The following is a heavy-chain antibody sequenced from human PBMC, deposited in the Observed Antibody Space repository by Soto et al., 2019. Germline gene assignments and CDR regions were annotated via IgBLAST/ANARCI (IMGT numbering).Heavy chain of an antibody. V-gene: IGHV1-46*04. CDR2: INPAGGAA. CDR3: ARNANGYGMDV. Sequence: QMKLVQSGAEVKEPGASVRISCKASGYIFTRYYMYWVRQAPGQGLEWMGIINPAGGAANYEEKLPGRVTITGDTSTSTVYRELRSLRSDDTATYYCARNANGYGMDVWGQGTTVTVSS. J-gene: IGHJ6*02. CDR1: GYIFTRYY.